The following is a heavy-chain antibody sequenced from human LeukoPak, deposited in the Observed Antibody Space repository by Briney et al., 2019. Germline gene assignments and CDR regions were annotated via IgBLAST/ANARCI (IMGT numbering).Heavy chain of an antibody. V-gene: IGHV3-48*04. Sequence: AGGSLRLSCVASGVTFSRHGMDWVRQAPGKGLEWVSYISSSSSTIYYADSVKGRFTISRDNAKNSLYLQMNSLRAEDTAVYYCAFGGGTTGLFDFWGQGTLVTVSS. J-gene: IGHJ4*02. CDR3: AFGGGTTGLFDF. D-gene: IGHD1-1*01. CDR1: GVTFSRHG. CDR2: ISSSSSTI.